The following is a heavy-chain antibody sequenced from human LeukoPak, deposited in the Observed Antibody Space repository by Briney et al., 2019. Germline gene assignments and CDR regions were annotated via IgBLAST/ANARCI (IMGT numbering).Heavy chain of an antibody. CDR3: AKDIDWGRFDV. CDR2: VSPSGDIT. V-gene: IGHV3-23*01. CDR1: GFTFSSHG. D-gene: IGHD7-27*01. J-gene: IGHJ2*01. Sequence: GGSLRLSCAASGFTFSSHGIDWVRQAPGMGLEWVSGVSPSGDITYYADSVKGRFAISRDNSRNTVYFQLNSLRADDTAVYYCAKDIDWGRFDVWGRGTLVTVSS.